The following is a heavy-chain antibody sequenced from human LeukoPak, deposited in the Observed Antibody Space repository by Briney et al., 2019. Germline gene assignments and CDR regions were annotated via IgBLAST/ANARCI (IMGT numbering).Heavy chain of an antibody. D-gene: IGHD6-13*01. CDR3: ANTPRRIAAAGGFDY. V-gene: IGHV3-23*01. Sequence: PGGSLRLSCVASGFSFTTHAMGWVRQAPGKGLEWVSHISGSGGSTKYSASVKGRFTISRDNSKNTLYLQMNSLRAEDTAVYYCANTPRRIAAAGGFDYWGQGTLVTVSS. CDR2: ISGSGGST. CDR1: GFSFTTHA. J-gene: IGHJ4*02.